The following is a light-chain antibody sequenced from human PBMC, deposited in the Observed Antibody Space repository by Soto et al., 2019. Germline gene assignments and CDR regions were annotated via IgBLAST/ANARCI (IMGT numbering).Light chain of an antibody. Sequence: DIQMTQSPSTLSASVGDRVTITCRASQSISSWLAWYQQKPGKAPKLLIYDASSLESGVPSRFSGSGSGTEFPLTISSLQPDDFATYYCQQYNSHWTFGQGTKVEIK. V-gene: IGKV1-5*01. CDR3: QQYNSHWT. CDR1: QSISSW. CDR2: DAS. J-gene: IGKJ1*01.